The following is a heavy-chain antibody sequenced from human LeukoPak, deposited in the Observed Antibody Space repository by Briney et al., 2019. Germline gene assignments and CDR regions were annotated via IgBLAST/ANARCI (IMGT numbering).Heavy chain of an antibody. D-gene: IGHD6-13*01. J-gene: IGHJ4*02. V-gene: IGHV3-23*01. Sequence: GGSLRLSCAASGFTFSSYGMSWVRQAPGKGLEWVSAISGSGGSTYYADSVKGRFTISRDNSKNTLYLQMNSLRAEDTTVYYCAKAHIAAAYFDYWGQGTLVTVSS. CDR1: GFTFSSYG. CDR3: AKAHIAAAYFDY. CDR2: ISGSGGST.